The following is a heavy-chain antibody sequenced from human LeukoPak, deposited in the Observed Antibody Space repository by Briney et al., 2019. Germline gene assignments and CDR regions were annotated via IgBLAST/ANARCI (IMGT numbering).Heavy chain of an antibody. CDR2: IIPIFGTA. D-gene: IGHD2-15*01. Sequence: SVKVSCKASGGTFSSYAISWVRQAPGQGLEWMGGIIPIFGTANYAQKFQGRVTITADESTSTAYMELSSLRSEDTAVYYCARERYCSGGSCLNFDYWGQGTLVTVSS. V-gene: IGHV1-69*13. J-gene: IGHJ4*02. CDR1: GGTFSSYA. CDR3: ARERYCSGGSCLNFDY.